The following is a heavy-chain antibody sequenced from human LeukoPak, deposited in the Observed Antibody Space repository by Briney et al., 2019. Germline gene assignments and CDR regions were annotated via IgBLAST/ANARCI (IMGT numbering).Heavy chain of an antibody. D-gene: IGHD6-19*01. CDR2: IWHDGSDR. V-gene: IGHV3-33*06. CDR1: GFTFNDRA. Sequence: GGSLRLSCAASGFTFNDRAMHWVRQAPGRGLEWVAIIWHDGSDRYYADSVKGRFTISRDNSKNTLYPQMNSLRAEDTAVYYCAKDRIRGSGWYEADYWGQGTLVTVSS. J-gene: IGHJ4*02. CDR3: AKDRIRGSGWYEADY.